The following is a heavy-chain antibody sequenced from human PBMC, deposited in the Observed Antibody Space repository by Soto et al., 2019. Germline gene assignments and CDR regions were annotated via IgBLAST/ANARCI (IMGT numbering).Heavy chain of an antibody. D-gene: IGHD5-18*01. J-gene: IGHJ6*02. CDR3: ARAVGYSYGYYYYGMEV. Sequence: ASVKVSCKASGYTFTSYAMHWVRQAPGQRLEWMGWINAGNGNTKYSQKFQGRVTITRDTSASTAYMELSSLRSEDTAVYYCARAVGYSYGYYYYGMEVWGQGTKVTVSS. CDR1: GYTFTSYA. V-gene: IGHV1-3*01. CDR2: INAGNGNT.